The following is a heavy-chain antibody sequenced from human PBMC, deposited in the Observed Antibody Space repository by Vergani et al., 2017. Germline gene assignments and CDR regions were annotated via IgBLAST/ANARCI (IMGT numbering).Heavy chain of an antibody. CDR1: GGSISSSNW. Sequence: QVQLQESGPGLVKPSGTLSLTCAVSGGSISSSNWWSWVRQPPGKGLGWIGEIYHSGSTNYNPSLKSRVTISVDKSKNKFSLKLSSVTAADTAVYYCARDIDSSGYYRLFDYWGQGTLVTVSS. CDR3: ARDIDSSGYYRLFDY. D-gene: IGHD3-22*01. V-gene: IGHV4-4*02. J-gene: IGHJ4*02. CDR2: IYHSGST.